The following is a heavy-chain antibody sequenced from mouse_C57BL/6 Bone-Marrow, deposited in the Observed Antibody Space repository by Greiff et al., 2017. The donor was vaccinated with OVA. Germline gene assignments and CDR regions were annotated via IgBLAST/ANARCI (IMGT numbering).Heavy chain of an antibody. CDR3: ARDGSNLDY. V-gene: IGHV3-6*01. Sequence: EVQRVESGPGLVKPSQSLSLTCSVTGYSITSGYYWNWIRQFPGNKLEWMGYISYDGSNNYNPSLKNRISITRDTSKNQFFLKLNSVTTEDTATYYCARDGSNLDYWGQGTTLTVSS. CDR2: ISYDGSN. J-gene: IGHJ2*01. D-gene: IGHD2-5*01. CDR1: GYSITSGYY.